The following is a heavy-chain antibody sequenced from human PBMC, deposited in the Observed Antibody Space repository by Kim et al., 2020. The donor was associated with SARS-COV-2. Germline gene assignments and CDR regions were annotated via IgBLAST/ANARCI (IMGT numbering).Heavy chain of an antibody. CDR3: ARGSGWYLDHYYAMDV. CDR1: GGSFSGYY. V-gene: IGHV4-34*01. CDR2: INNSGSS. J-gene: IGHJ6*02. D-gene: IGHD6-19*01. Sequence: SETLSLTCAVYGGSFSGYYWSWIRQPPGKGLEWIGEINNSGSSNYNPSLMSRVIISIDTSKNQFSLKVNSVTAADTAVYYCARGSGWYLDHYYAMDVWGQGTTVTVSS.